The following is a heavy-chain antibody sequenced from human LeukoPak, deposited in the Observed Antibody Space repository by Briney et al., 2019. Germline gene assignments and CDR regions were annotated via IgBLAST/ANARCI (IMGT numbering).Heavy chain of an antibody. V-gene: IGHV3-74*01. Sequence: GGSLRLSCAASGFTFSSHWMHWVRQAPGKGLVWVSRINSDGSSISYADSVKGRFTISKDISKSTLYVQMNSLRAEDTAVYYCATGGGFYYGHWGQGTLVTVSS. CDR3: ATGGGFYYGH. CDR1: GFTFSSHW. J-gene: IGHJ4*02. CDR2: INSDGSSI. D-gene: IGHD3-22*01.